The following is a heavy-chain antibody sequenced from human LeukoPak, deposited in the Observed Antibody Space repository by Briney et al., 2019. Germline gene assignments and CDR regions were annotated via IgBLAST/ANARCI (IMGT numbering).Heavy chain of an antibody. Sequence: KTSETLSLTCTVSGGSISSYYWSWIRQPPGKRLEWIGSVYHSGNTNYNPSLGSRVTMSVDTSKNQFSLKVNSVTATDTAVYYCARRISGDYGNWLDPWGQGTLVTVYS. V-gene: IGHV4-59*12. CDR3: ARRISGDYGNWLDP. J-gene: IGHJ5*02. D-gene: IGHD4-17*01. CDR1: GGSISSYY. CDR2: VYHSGNT.